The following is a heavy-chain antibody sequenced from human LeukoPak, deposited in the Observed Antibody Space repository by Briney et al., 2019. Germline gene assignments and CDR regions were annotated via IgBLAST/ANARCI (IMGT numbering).Heavy chain of an antibody. J-gene: IGHJ5*02. Sequence: SETLSLTCAVYGGSFSGYYWSWIRQPPGKGLEWIGEINHSGSTNYNPSLKSRVTISVDTSKNRFSLKLSSVTAADTAVYYCARGLGNIVVVVAASLWFDPWGQGTLVTVSS. V-gene: IGHV4-34*01. CDR2: INHSGST. CDR1: GGSFSGYY. D-gene: IGHD2-15*01. CDR3: ARGLGNIVVVVAASLWFDP.